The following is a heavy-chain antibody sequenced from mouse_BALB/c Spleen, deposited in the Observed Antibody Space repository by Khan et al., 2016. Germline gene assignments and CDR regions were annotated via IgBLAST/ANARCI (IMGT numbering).Heavy chain of an antibody. Sequence: EVQLQESGPGLVKPSQSLSLTCTVTGYSITSDYAWNWIRQFPGNKLEWMGYISYSGSTSYNPSLKSRISITRDTSNNQFFLQLNSVTTEDTATYYCARDYYGSSYFDYWGQGTTLTVSS. CDR1: GYSITSDYA. J-gene: IGHJ2*01. CDR2: ISYSGST. V-gene: IGHV3-2*02. D-gene: IGHD1-1*01. CDR3: ARDYYGSSYFDY.